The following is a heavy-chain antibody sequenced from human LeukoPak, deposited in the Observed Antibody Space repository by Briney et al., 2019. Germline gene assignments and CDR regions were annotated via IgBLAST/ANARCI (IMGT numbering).Heavy chain of an antibody. V-gene: IGHV3-23*01. CDR3: AKEGGDDSSGYYYVGFDY. CDR1: GFTFSSYA. J-gene: IGHJ4*02. CDR2: ISGSGGST. Sequence: GGSLRLSCAASGFTFSSYAMSWVRQAPGKGLEWVSAISGSGGSTYYADSVKGRFTISRDNSKNTLYLQMNSLRAEDTAVSYCAKEGGDDSSGYYYVGFDYWGQGTLVTVSS. D-gene: IGHD3-22*01.